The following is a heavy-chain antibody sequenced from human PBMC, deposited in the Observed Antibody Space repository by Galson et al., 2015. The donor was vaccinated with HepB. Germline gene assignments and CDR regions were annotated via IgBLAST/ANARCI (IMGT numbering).Heavy chain of an antibody. CDR2: IIPILDIT. V-gene: IGHV1-69*10. Sequence: SVKVSCKASGGTFNNFAISWVRQAPGQGLEWMGRIIPILDITNYAQNFQDRVTITANTSTTTAYMELSSLRSEDTAVYYCARDRRLNNYYYYAYYYMDVWGKGTTVTVSS. J-gene: IGHJ6*03. D-gene: IGHD4-11*01. CDR1: GGTFNNFA. CDR3: ARDRRLNNYYYYAYYYMDV.